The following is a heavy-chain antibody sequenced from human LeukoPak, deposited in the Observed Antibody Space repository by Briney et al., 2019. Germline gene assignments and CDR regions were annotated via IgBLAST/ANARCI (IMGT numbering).Heavy chain of an antibody. Sequence: GRSLRLSCAASGFTFSSYAMHWVRQAPGKGLEGVAVISYDGSNKYYADSVKGRFTISRDNSKNTLYLQMNSLRAEDTAVYYCARVGQRYCSSTSCYGGAFDYWGQGTLVTVSS. J-gene: IGHJ4*02. CDR2: ISYDGSNK. CDR3: ARVGQRYCSSTSCYGGAFDY. D-gene: IGHD2-2*01. V-gene: IGHV3-30*04. CDR1: GFTFSSYA.